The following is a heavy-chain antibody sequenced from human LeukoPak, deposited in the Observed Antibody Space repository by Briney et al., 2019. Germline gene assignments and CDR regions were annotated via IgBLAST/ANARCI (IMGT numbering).Heavy chain of an antibody. D-gene: IGHD2-2*01. CDR3: ARCGVPAAPEGMDV. CDR2: ISSSSSYI. V-gene: IGHV3-21*01. CDR1: GFTFSSYS. J-gene: IGHJ6*02. Sequence: GGSLRLSCAASGFTFSSYSMNWVRQAPGKGLEWVSSISSSSSYIYYADSVKGRFTISRDNAKNSLYLQMNSLRAEDTAVYYCARCGVPAAPEGMDVWGQGTTVAVSS.